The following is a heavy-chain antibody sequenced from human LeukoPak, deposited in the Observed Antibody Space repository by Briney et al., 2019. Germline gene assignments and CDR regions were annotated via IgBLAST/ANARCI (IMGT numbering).Heavy chain of an antibody. Sequence: SETLSLTCTVSGGSISGSNYYWGWIRQPPGKGLEWIGSIYYSGSTYYNPSLKSRVTISVDTSKNQFSLKLTSVTTADTAVYYCARLSRSVDYWGQGTLVTVSS. V-gene: IGHV4-39*01. J-gene: IGHJ4*02. CDR2: IYYSGST. CDR3: ARLSRSVDY. CDR1: GGSISGSNYY. D-gene: IGHD2-2*01.